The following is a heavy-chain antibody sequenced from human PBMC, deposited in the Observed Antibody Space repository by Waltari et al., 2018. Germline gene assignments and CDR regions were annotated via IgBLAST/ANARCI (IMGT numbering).Heavy chain of an antibody. CDR3: ARDRTSVGANSPDAFDI. CDR2: ISAYNGNT. Sequence: QVQLVQSGAAVKKPGASVKVSCKASGYTFTSYGISWVRQAPGQGLEWMGWISAYNGNTNYAQKLQGRVTMTTDTSTSTAYMELRSLRSDDTAVYYCARDRTSVGANSPDAFDIWGQGTMVTVSS. CDR1: GYTFTSYG. V-gene: IGHV1-18*01. D-gene: IGHD1-26*01. J-gene: IGHJ3*02.